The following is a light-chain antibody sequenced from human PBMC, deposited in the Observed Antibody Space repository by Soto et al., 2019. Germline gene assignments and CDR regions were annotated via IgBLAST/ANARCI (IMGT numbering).Light chain of an antibody. Sequence: AVLLTQSPSSFSASTGDRATITCRASLDIHNYLAWYQQVPGKAPKLLLYAASILQTGVPSRFSGSGSGTDFPLTIDGLQSEDFATYFCQHYYNYPWTFGQGTTVE. CDR3: QHYYNYPWT. CDR1: LDIHNY. V-gene: IGKV1-8*01. CDR2: AAS. J-gene: IGKJ1*01.